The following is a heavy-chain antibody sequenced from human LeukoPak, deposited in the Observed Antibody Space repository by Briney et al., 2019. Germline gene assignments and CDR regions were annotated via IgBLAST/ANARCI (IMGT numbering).Heavy chain of an antibody. V-gene: IGHV4-4*07. D-gene: IGHD1-26*01. CDR1: GGSISSYY. CDR2: IYTSGST. CDR3: ARDDNRIVGAKYAFDI. Sequence: SETLSLTXTVSGGSISSYYWSWIRQTAGKGLEWIGRIYTSGSTNYNPSPKSRVTMSVDTSKNQFSLKLSSVTAADTAVYYCARDDNRIVGAKYAFDIWGQGTMVTVSS. J-gene: IGHJ3*02.